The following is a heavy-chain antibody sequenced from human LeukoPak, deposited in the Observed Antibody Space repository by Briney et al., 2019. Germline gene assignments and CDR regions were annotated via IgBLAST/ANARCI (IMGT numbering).Heavy chain of an antibody. J-gene: IGHJ4*02. CDR1: GGSISSYY. Sequence: PSETLSLTCTVSGGSISSYYWSWIRQPAGGGREWIGRIYTSGSTNYNASPKSRVSMSVDTSKQQFSLKLSSVPAADSAVFYCAREKSGSYRELDYWGQPTQLTVSS. V-gene: IGHV4-4*07. CDR2: IYTSGST. D-gene: IGHD1-26*01. CDR3: AREKSGSYRELDY.